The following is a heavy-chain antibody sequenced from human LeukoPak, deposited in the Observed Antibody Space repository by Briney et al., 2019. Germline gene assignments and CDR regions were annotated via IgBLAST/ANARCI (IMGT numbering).Heavy chain of an antibody. Sequence: PGRSLRLSCAASGFTFSSYGMHWVRQAPGKGLEWVAVIWYDGSNKYYADSVKGRFTISRDNPKNTLYLQMNSLRAEDTAVYYCARVLYSSSWTDYWGQGTLVTVSS. D-gene: IGHD6-13*01. CDR2: IWYDGSNK. CDR1: GFTFSSYG. J-gene: IGHJ4*02. V-gene: IGHV3-33*01. CDR3: ARVLYSSSWTDY.